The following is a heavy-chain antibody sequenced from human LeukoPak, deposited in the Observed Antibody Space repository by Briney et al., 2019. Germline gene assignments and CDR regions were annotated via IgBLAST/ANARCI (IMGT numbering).Heavy chain of an antibody. CDR1: GYSFTSYW. Sequence: GESLKISCKGSGYSFTSYWIGWVRQMPGKGLEWMGIIYPGDSDTRYSPSFHGQVTISADRSINTAYLQRSSLEASDTAMYYCARGAVDSRVLEYWGQGTLVTVSS. D-gene: IGHD3-22*01. CDR2: IYPGDSDT. J-gene: IGHJ4*02. CDR3: ARGAVDSRVLEY. V-gene: IGHV5-51*01.